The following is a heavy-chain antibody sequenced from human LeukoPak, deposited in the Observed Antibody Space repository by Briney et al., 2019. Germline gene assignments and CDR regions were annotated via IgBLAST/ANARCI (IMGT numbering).Heavy chain of an antibody. D-gene: IGHD3-9*01. V-gene: IGHV4-38-2*02. CDR2: IYHSGST. Sequence: SETLSLTCTVSSGSISSYYWSWIRQPPGKGLEWIGSIYHSGSTYYNPSLKSRVTISVDTSKNQFSLKLSSVTAAGTAVYYCARDNDTGGLRYFDWLPNLYYYYGMDVWGQGTTVTVSS. CDR1: SGSISSYY. J-gene: IGHJ6*02. CDR3: ARDNDTGGLRYFDWLPNLYYYYGMDV.